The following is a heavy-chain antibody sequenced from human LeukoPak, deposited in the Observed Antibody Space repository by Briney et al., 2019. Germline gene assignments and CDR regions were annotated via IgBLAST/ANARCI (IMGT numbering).Heavy chain of an antibody. D-gene: IGHD3-9*01. Sequence: GESLKISCKGSGYSFTSYWIGWVRQLPGKGLEWMGIIYPGDSDTRYSPSFQGQVTISAAKSISTAYLQWSSLKASDTAMYYCARSKYDILTGYHDYWGQGTLVTVSS. CDR3: ARSKYDILTGYHDY. V-gene: IGHV5-51*01. CDR1: GYSFTSYW. J-gene: IGHJ4*02. CDR2: IYPGDSDT.